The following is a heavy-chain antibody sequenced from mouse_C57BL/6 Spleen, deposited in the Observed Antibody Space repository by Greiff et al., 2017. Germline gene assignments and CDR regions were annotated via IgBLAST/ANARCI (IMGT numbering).Heavy chain of an antibody. J-gene: IGHJ3*01. CDR1: GYAFSSSW. CDR2: IYPGDGDT. V-gene: IGHV1-82*01. CDR3: ARGDGAFAY. Sequence: VQLQQSGPELVKPGASVKISCKASGYAFSSSWMNWVKQRPGKGLEWIGRIYPGDGDTNYNGKFKGKATLTADKSSSTAYMRLSSLTSEDSAVYFCARGDGAFAYWGQGTLVTVSA. D-gene: IGHD1-1*01.